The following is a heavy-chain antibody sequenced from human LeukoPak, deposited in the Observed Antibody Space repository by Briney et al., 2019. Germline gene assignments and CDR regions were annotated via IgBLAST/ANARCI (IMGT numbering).Heavy chain of an antibody. CDR2: INHSGGT. D-gene: IGHD6-25*01. CDR3: AKSGGSGLIDY. V-gene: IGHV4-34*01. CDR1: GESFSAYY. J-gene: IGHJ4*02. Sequence: PSETLSLTCAVYGESFSAYYWSWIRQPPGKGLEWIGEINHSGGTNYNPSLKSRVTISIDTSKNQFSLRLNSVTAADTAMYYCAKSGGSGLIDYWGQGTLVTVSS.